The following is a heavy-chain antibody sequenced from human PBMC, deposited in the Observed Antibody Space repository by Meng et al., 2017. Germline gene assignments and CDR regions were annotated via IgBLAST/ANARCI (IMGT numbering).Heavy chain of an antibody. Sequence: GESLKISCAASGFTFSSYSMNWVRQAPGKGLEWVSSISSSSSYIYSADSVKGRFTISRDNAKNSLYLQMNSLRAEDTAEYYCARAMGSGIYGIDYWGQGTLVTVSS. J-gene: IGHJ4*02. CDR1: GFTFSSYS. V-gene: IGHV3-21*01. D-gene: IGHD3-10*01. CDR2: ISSSSSYI. CDR3: ARAMGSGIYGIDY.